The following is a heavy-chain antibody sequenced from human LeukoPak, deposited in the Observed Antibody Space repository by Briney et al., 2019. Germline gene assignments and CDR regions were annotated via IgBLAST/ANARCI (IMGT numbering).Heavy chain of an antibody. D-gene: IGHD3-9*01. J-gene: IGHJ3*02. V-gene: IGHV1-2*02. CDR1: GYTFTGYY. CDR3: ARERLRYFDWFPLEAFDI. CDR2: INPNSGGT. Sequence: ASVKVSCKASGYTFTGYYMHWVRQAPGQGLEWMGWINPNSGGTNYAQKFQGRVTMTRDTSISTAYMELSRLRSDDTAVYYCARERLRYFDWFPLEAFDIWGQGTMVTVSS.